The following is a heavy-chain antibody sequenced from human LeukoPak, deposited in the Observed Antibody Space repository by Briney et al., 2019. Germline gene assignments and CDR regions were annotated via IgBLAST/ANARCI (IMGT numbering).Heavy chain of an antibody. V-gene: IGHV3-66*02. CDR1: GFTFSSYE. CDR3: VSLGYSSSSVRY. J-gene: IGHJ4*02. Sequence: GGSLRLSCAASGFTFSSYEMNWVRQAPGKGLEWVSVIYSGGSTYYADSVKGRFTISRDNSKNTLYLQMNSLRAEDTAVYFCVSLGYSSSSVRYWGQGTLVTVSS. D-gene: IGHD6-6*01. CDR2: IYSGGST.